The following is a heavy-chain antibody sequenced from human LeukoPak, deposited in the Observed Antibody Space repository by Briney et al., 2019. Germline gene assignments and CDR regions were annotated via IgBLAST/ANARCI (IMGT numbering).Heavy chain of an antibody. Sequence: ASVKVSCKASGYTFTNFGISWGRHAPGQGLEWMGCISVYNGNTNYAQKVQDRLTMTTDTSTSTAYMELRSLRSDDTGVYYCARSGGWAREDYKADAFDIWGQGTMVTVSS. J-gene: IGHJ3*02. CDR1: GYTFTNFG. CDR3: ARSGGWAREDYKADAFDI. D-gene: IGHD6-19*01. V-gene: IGHV1-18*01. CDR2: ISVYNGNT.